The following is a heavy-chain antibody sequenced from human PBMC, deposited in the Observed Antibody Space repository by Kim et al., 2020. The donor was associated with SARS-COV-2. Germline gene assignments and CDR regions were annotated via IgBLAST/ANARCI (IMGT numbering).Heavy chain of an antibody. V-gene: IGHV3-23*01. J-gene: IGHJ4*02. CDR3: AKDLNEWFGEWYFDY. Sequence: GGSLRLSCAASGFTFSSYAMSWVRQAPGKGLEWVSAISGSGGSTYYADSVKGRFTISRDNSKNTLYLQMNSLRAEDTAVYYCAKDLNEWFGEWYFDYWGQGTLVTVSS. CDR1: GFTFSSYA. D-gene: IGHD3-10*01. CDR2: ISGSGGST.